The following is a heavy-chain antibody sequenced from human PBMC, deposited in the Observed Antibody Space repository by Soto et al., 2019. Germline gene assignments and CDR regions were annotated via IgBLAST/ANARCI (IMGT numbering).Heavy chain of an antibody. CDR3: ARDKQQLAHYYYYYGMDV. D-gene: IGHD6-13*01. Sequence: QVQLVESGGGVGQPGRSLRLSCAASGFTFSSYGMHWVRQAPGKGLEWVAVIWYDGSNKYYADSVKGRFTISRDNSKNTLYLQMNSLRAEDTAVYYCARDKQQLAHYYYYYGMDVWGQGTTVTVSS. CDR2: IWYDGSNK. J-gene: IGHJ6*02. CDR1: GFTFSSYG. V-gene: IGHV3-33*01.